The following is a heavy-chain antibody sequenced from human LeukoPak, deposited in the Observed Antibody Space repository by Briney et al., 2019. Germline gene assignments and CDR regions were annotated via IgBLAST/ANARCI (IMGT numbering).Heavy chain of an antibody. Sequence: PGGSLRLSCAVSGFTLSTYAMSWVRQAPGKGLEWVSGISPSGDITYYADSVKGRFTISRDNSKNTLYLEVISLTAEDTAVYYCAKDDAWLRFGEWSQGTLVTVSS. D-gene: IGHD3-10*01. CDR1: GFTLSTYA. V-gene: IGHV3-23*01. CDR2: ISPSGDIT. CDR3: AKDDAWLRFGE. J-gene: IGHJ4*02.